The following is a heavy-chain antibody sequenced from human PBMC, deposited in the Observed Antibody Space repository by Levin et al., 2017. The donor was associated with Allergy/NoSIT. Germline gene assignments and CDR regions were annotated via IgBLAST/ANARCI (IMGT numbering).Heavy chain of an antibody. J-gene: IGHJ6*02. V-gene: IGHV4-34*01. CDR1: GGSFSGYY. Sequence: SETLSLTCGVYGGSFSGYYWSWIRQSPGKGLEWIGEIHHSASTNYNPSLKSRGTISLDTSKNQFSLKLTSVTAADTAVYYCARRGPGVRGVISSYYYGMDVWGQGTTVTVSS. CDR2: IHHSAST. D-gene: IGHD3-10*01. CDR3: ARRGPGVRGVISSYYYGMDV.